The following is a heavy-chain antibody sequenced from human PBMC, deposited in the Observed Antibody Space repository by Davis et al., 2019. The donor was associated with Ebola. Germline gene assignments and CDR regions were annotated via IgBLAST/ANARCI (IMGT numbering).Heavy chain of an antibody. CDR2: ISDDGSNR. V-gene: IGHV3-30*01. CDR3: ARDRSGYNYGYRLDY. J-gene: IGHJ4*02. CDR1: EFPFRDYS. Sequence: GESLKIPCVGSEFPFRDYSINWVRQAPGKGLEWVAIISDDGSNRFYADSVKGRFTISRDNSKNTLYLQMNSLRAEDTAVYYCARDRSGYNYGYRLDYWGQGTLVTVSS. D-gene: IGHD5-18*01.